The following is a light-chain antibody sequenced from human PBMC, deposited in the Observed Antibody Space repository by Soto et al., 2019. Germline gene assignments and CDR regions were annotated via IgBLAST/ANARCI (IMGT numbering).Light chain of an antibody. CDR3: GSWDSSLSAYV. CDR1: SSNIGKNS. V-gene: IGLV1-51*01. CDR2: DDN. Sequence: QSVLTQPPSVSAAPGQRVSISCSGGSSNIGKNSVSWYQQLPGTAPKLLIYDDNKRPSGIPDRFSGSKSGTSATLGITGFQTGDEADYYCGSWDSSLSAYVFGTGTKLTVL. J-gene: IGLJ1*01.